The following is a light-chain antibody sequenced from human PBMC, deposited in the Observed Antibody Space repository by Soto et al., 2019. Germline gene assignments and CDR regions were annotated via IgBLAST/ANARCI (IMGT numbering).Light chain of an antibody. V-gene: IGLV4-69*01. CDR1: SGHSSYA. CDR2: LNSDGSH. J-gene: IGLJ2*01. Sequence: QLVLTQSPSASASLGASVKLTCTLSSGHSSYAIAWHQQQSEKGPRYLMKLNSDGSHRKGDGIPDRFSGSSSGAERYLTISSLQSEDEADYYCQTWGTGIVVFGGGTKLTVL. CDR3: QTWGTGIVV.